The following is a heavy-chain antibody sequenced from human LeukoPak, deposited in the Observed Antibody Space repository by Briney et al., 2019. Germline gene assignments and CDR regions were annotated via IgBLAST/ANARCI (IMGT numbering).Heavy chain of an antibody. CDR1: GFTFSTAS. V-gene: IGHV3-23*01. D-gene: IGHD6-19*01. Sequence: GGSLRLSCAASGFTFSTASLHWVRQAPGRGLEWVSAFDTGFGTYYPDSLKGRFTISRDNSKKTLFLQMNSLRADDTAVYYCARSSGWWSLDYWGQGTLVTVSS. CDR3: ARSSGWWSLDY. J-gene: IGHJ4*02. CDR2: FDTGFGT.